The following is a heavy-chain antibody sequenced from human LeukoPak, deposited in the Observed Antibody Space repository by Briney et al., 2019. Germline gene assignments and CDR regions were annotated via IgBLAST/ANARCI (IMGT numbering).Heavy chain of an antibody. V-gene: IGHV1-69*01. CDR1: GGTFISYA. Sequence: SVKVSCKASGGTFISYAISWVRQAPGQGLEWVGGIIPIFGTANYAQKFQGRVTITADESMSTAYMELSSLRSEDTAVYYCARDLGYCSGGSCYHDWFDPWGQGTLVTVSS. CDR3: ARDLGYCSGGSCYHDWFDP. CDR2: IIPIFGTA. D-gene: IGHD2-15*01. J-gene: IGHJ5*02.